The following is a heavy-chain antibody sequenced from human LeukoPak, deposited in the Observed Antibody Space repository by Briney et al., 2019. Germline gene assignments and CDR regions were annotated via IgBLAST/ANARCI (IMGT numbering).Heavy chain of an antibody. CDR2: INHSGST. J-gene: IGHJ5*02. Sequence: PAETLSLTCTVSGGSISIYYWSWIRQPPGKGLEWIGEINHSGSTNYNPSLKSRVTISVDTSKNQFSLKLSSVTAADTAVYYCARARLAARRTNWFDPWGQGTLVTVSS. CDR1: GGSISIYY. D-gene: IGHD6-6*01. V-gene: IGHV4-34*01. CDR3: ARARLAARRTNWFDP.